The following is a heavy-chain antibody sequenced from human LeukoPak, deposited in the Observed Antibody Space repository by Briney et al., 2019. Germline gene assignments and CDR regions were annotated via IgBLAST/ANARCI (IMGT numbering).Heavy chain of an antibody. CDR1: GGTFSSYA. CDR3: ARAPPTYYYDSSGYSDYYYYYMDV. J-gene: IGHJ6*03. CDR2: ISAYNGNT. D-gene: IGHD3-22*01. V-gene: IGHV1-18*01. Sequence: GASVKVSCKASGGTFSSYAISWVRQAPGQGLEWMGWISAYNGNTNYAQKLQGRVTMTTDTSTSTAYMELRRLRSDDTAVYYCARAPPTYYYDSSGYSDYYYYYMDVWGKGTTVTVSS.